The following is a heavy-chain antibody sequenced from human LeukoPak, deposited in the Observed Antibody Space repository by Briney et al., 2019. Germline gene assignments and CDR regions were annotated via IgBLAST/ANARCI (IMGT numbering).Heavy chain of an antibody. Sequence: GGSLRLSCTVSGFTVSSNSMSWVRQAAGKGLEWVSFIYSDNTHYSDSVKGRFTISRDNSKHTLYLQMNSLRAEDTAVYYCAGRAGAYSHPYDYWGQGTLVTVSS. D-gene: IGHD4/OR15-4a*01. J-gene: IGHJ4*02. CDR2: IYSDNT. CDR1: GFTVSSNS. V-gene: IGHV3-53*01. CDR3: AGRAGAYSHPYDY.